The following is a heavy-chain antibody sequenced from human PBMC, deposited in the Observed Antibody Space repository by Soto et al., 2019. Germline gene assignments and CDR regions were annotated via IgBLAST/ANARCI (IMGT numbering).Heavy chain of an antibody. CDR3: ARDCFGVPYYGMDV. V-gene: IGHV3-21*01. D-gene: IGHD3-3*01. CDR1: GFTFSSYS. CDR2: ISSSSSYI. Sequence: KPGGSLRLSCAASGFTFSSYSMNWVRQAPGKGLEWVSSISSSSSYIYYADSVKGRFTISRDNAKNSLYLQMNSLRAEDTAVYYCARDCFGVPYYGMDVWGQGTTVTVSS. J-gene: IGHJ6*02.